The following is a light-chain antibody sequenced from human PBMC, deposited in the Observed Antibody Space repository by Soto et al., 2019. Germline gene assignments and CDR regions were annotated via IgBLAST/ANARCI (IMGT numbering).Light chain of an antibody. CDR1: QGISNY. CDR2: LAS. J-gene: IGKJ4*01. CDR3: HKYNSDPL. Sequence: DIQMTQSPSSLSASVGDRVTIPCRTSQGISNYLAWYQQKSGKPLKLLIYLASTLRSGVSSRFSGSRSGTDFTLTISSLQPEDVATYYCHKYNSDPLFGGGTKVDI. V-gene: IGKV1-27*01.